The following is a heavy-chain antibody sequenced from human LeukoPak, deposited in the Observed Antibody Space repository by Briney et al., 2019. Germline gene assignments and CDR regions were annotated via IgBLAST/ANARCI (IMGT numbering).Heavy chain of an antibody. J-gene: IGHJ3*02. CDR3: ARQVVVTTGSGAFDI. Sequence: ASVKVSCKASGYTFTGYYMHWVRQAPGQGLEWMGWINPNSGGTNYAQKFQGRVTMTRDTSISTAYMELSRLRSDDTAVYYCARQVVVTTGSGAFDIWGQGTMVTVSS. CDR2: INPNSGGT. CDR1: GYTFTGYY. V-gene: IGHV1-2*02. D-gene: IGHD2-21*02.